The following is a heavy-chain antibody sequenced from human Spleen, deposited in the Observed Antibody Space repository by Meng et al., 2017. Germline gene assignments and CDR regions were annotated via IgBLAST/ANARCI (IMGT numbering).Heavy chain of an antibody. J-gene: IGHJ4*02. D-gene: IGHD5-24*01. CDR3: ATHRLQLMVV. V-gene: IGHV3-48*03. CDR1: GFTFSSYE. Sequence: GESLKISCAASGFTFSSYEMNWVRQAPGKGLEWISYISTSGSTIFYADSVKGRFTISRDNAKNSLYLQMNSLRAEDTAVYYCATHRLQLMVVWGQGTLVTVSS. CDR2: ISTSGSTI.